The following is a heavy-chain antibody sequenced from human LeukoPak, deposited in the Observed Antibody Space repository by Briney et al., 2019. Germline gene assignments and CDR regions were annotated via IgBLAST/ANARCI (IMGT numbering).Heavy chain of an antibody. D-gene: IGHD3-22*01. V-gene: IGHV3-30*03. Sequence: GGSLRLSCAASGFTFSSYAMSWVRQAPGKGLEWVAFVSYDERFKYYVDSVKGRFTISRDNSDNTLYLQMNSLRAEDTAVYYCARDYDSSGFDSEYFQHWGQGTLVIVSS. CDR1: GFTFSSYA. CDR2: VSYDERFK. CDR3: ARDYDSSGFDSEYFQH. J-gene: IGHJ1*01.